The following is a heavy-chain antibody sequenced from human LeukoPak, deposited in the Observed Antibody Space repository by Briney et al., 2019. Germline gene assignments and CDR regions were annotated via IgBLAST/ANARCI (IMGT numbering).Heavy chain of an antibody. Sequence: GRSLRLSCAASGFTFSSYGMHWARQAPGKGLEWVAVIWYDGSNKYYADSVKGRFTISRDNSKNTLYLQMNSLRAEDTAVYYCARDDWLQLLYFDYWGQGTLVTVSS. D-gene: IGHD5-24*01. CDR1: GFTFSSYG. CDR2: IWYDGSNK. J-gene: IGHJ4*02. CDR3: ARDDWLQLLYFDY. V-gene: IGHV3-33*01.